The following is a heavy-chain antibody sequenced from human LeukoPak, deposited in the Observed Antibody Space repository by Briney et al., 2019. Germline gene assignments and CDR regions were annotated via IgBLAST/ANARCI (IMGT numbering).Heavy chain of an antibody. J-gene: IGHJ5*02. Sequence: GGSLRLSCVASGFSFSTTYWMTWARQAPGKGLEWVANIKQDGSKKYYVDSVKGRFTISRDKSKNTLYFQMNRLRVDDTAVYFCAKGGLGIGSWFDPWGQGTLVTVSS. CDR1: GFSFSTTYW. V-gene: IGHV3-7*01. D-gene: IGHD3/OR15-3a*01. CDR3: AKGGLGIGSWFDP. CDR2: IKQDGSKK.